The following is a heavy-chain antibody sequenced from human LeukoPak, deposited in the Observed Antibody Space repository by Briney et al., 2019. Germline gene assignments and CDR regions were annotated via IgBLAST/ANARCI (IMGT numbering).Heavy chain of an antibody. CDR2: ISAYNGNT. CDR3: ARTSWSSSWYSY. CDR1: GYTFTSYG. Sequence: ASVKVSCKASGYTFTSYGISWVRQAPGQGLEWMGWISAYNGNTNYAQKLQGRVTMTTDTSTSTAYMELSSLRSEDTAVYYCARTSWSSSWYSYWGQGTLVTVSS. D-gene: IGHD6-13*01. J-gene: IGHJ4*02. V-gene: IGHV1-18*01.